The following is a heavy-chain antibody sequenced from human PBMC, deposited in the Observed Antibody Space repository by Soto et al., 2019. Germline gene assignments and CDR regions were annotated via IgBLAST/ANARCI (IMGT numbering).Heavy chain of an antibody. V-gene: IGHV3-33*01. Sequence: QVQLVESGGGVVQPGRSLRLSCAASGFTFSSYGMHWVRQAPGKGLEWVAVIWYDGSNKYYADSVKGRFTISRDNSKNTLYLQMNSLRAEDTAVYYCARDTHYYGMDVWGQGTTVTVSS. CDR3: ARDTHYYGMDV. CDR1: GFTFSSYG. CDR2: IWYDGSNK. J-gene: IGHJ6*02.